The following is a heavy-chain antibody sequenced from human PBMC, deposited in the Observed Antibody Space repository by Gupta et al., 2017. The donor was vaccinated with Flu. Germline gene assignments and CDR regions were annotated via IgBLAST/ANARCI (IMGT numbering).Heavy chain of an antibody. CDR1: NASLSGSY. CDR2: IDHSGGK. D-gene: IGHD4-11*01. V-gene: IGHV4-34*01. CDR3: AGVGGVTVASTWIDP. J-gene: IGHJ5*02. Sequence: QVQLQQWGAGLLKPSETLSLTCAVYNASLSGSYWSWIRQPPGKGPEWIGEIDHSGGKTYIPVRKRRVTMSVDTSKKQFSLYLYYVNVEDKAIYYCAGVGGVTVASTWIDPWGQGTLVTVSS.